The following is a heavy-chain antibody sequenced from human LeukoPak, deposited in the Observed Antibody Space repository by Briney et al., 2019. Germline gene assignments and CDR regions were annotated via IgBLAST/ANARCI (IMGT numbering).Heavy chain of an antibody. J-gene: IGHJ6*03. CDR2: IYTSGST. D-gene: IGHD6-13*01. CDR3: ARIAMKQLVLFDYYYYMDV. Sequence: SETLSLTCTVSGGSISSGSCYWSWIRQPAGKGLEWIGRIYTSGSTNYNPSLKSRVTISVDTSKNQFSLKLSSVTAADTAVYYCARIAMKQLVLFDYYYYMDVWGKGTTVTVSS. CDR1: GGSISSGSCY. V-gene: IGHV4-61*02.